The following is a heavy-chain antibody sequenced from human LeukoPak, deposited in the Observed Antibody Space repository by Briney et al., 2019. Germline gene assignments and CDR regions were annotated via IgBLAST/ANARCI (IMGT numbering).Heavy chain of an antibody. V-gene: IGHV4-59*01. D-gene: IGHD6-13*01. CDR1: GGSISSYY. CDR2: IYYSGST. J-gene: IGHJ6*03. Sequence: ASETLSLTCTVSGGSISSYYWSWIRQPPGKGLEWIGYIYYSGSTNYNPSLKSRVTISVDTSKNQFSLKLSSVTAADTAVYYCARAPLYSSSWYGYYYYYMDVWGKGTTVTVSS. CDR3: ARAPLYSSSWYGYYYYYMDV.